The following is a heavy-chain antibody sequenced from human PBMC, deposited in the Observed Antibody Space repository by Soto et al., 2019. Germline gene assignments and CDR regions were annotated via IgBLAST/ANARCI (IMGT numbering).Heavy chain of an antibody. Sequence: PGASLKISCKGSGCSFTSQWIAWVRQMPGKGLEWMGRIDPSDSYTNYSPSFQGHVTISADKSISTAYLQWSSLKASDTAMYYCARPGYDFQYYFDYWGQGTLVTVSS. CDR3: ARPGYDFQYYFDY. CDR2: IDPSDSYT. CDR1: GCSFTSQW. V-gene: IGHV5-10-1*01. D-gene: IGHD5-12*01. J-gene: IGHJ4*02.